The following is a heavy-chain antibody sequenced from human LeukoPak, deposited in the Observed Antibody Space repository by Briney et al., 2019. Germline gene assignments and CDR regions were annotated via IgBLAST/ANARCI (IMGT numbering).Heavy chain of an antibody. CDR3: ARGTYSSGWTIDY. J-gene: IGHJ4*02. Sequence: GGSLRLSCAASGFTFSSYSMNWVRQAPGKGLEWVSSISSSSSYIYYADSVKGRFTISRDNAKNSLYLQMNSLRAEDTAVYYCARGTYSSGWTIDYWGQGTLDTVSS. V-gene: IGHV3-21*01. D-gene: IGHD6-19*01. CDR1: GFTFSSYS. CDR2: ISSSSSYI.